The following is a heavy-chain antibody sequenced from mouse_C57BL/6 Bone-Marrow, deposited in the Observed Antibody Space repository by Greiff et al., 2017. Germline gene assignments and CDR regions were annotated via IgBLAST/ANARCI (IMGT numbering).Heavy chain of an antibody. J-gene: IGHJ3*01. CDR2: ISSGSSTI. CDR3: ARGIYGNYDAY. Sequence: EVQLVESGGGLVKPGGSLKLSCAASGFTFSDYGMHRVRQAPEKGLEWVAYISSGSSTIYYADTVKGRFTISRDNAKNTLFLQMTSLRSEDTAMYYCARGIYGNYDAYWGQGTLVTVSA. CDR1: GFTFSDYG. V-gene: IGHV5-17*01. D-gene: IGHD2-1*01.